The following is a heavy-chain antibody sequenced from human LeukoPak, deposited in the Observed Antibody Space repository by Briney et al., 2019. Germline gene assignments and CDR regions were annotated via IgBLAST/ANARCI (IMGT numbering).Heavy chain of an antibody. CDR3: ARVVADWELCV. CDR1: GFTFSSYW. D-gene: IGHD3-16*01. Sequence: GGSLRLSCAASGFTFSSYWMSWVRQAPGKGLEWVANIKQDGSEKYYVDSVKGRFTISRDNAKNSLYLQVNSLRAEDTAVYYCARVVADWELCVWGQGTLVTVSS. CDR2: IKQDGSEK. J-gene: IGHJ4*02. V-gene: IGHV3-7*01.